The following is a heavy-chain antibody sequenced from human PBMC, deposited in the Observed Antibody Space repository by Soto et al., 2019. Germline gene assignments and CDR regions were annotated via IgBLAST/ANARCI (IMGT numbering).Heavy chain of an antibody. J-gene: IGHJ3*02. CDR1: GFTFSDYY. V-gene: IGHV3-11*01. D-gene: IGHD3-22*01. CDR3: ARRAMNYYDSSGYFLDAFDI. Sequence: GVLRHSCAASGFTFSDYYMSWIRQAPGKGLEWVSYISSSGSTIYYADSVKGRFTISRDNAKNSLYLQMNSLRAEDTAVYYCARRAMNYYDSSGYFLDAFDIWGQGTMVTVSS. CDR2: ISSSGSTI.